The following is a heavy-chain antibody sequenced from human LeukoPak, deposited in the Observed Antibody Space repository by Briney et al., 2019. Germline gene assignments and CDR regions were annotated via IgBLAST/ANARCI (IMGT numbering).Heavy chain of an antibody. V-gene: IGHV1-46*01. D-gene: IGHD6-6*01. Sequence: ASVTVSCKASGYTFPSYFMHWVRQAPGQGLEWMGIINPTGGSTTYAQKFQGRVTMTRDTSTSTVYMELSSLRSDDTAVYYCARTAARRFDYWGQETLVTVSS. CDR2: INPTGGST. CDR3: ARTAARRFDY. J-gene: IGHJ4*02. CDR1: GYTFPSYF.